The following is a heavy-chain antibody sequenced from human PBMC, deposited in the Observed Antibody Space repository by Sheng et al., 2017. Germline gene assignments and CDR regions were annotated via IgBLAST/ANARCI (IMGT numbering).Heavy chain of an antibody. CDR2: IWYDGSNK. CDR3: ARGPGSNYYYMDV. Sequence: QVQLVESGGGVVQPGRSLRLSCAASGFTFSSYGMHWVRQAPGKGLEWVAVIWYDGSNKYYADSVKGRFTISRDNSKNTLYLQMNSLRAEDTAVYYCARGPGSNYYYMDVWGQGTTVTVSS. V-gene: IGHV3-33*01. CDR1: GFTFSSYG. J-gene: IGHJ6*03.